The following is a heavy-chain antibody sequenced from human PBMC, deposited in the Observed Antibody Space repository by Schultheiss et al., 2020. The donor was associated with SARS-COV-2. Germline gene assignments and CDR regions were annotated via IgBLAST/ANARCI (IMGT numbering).Heavy chain of an antibody. Sequence: ASVKVSCKASGGTFSSYAISWVRQAPGQGLEWMGWINPNSGGTNYAQKLQGRVTMTTDTSTSTAYMELSSLRSEDTAVYYCARGRGRQKWWLGYWGQGTLVTVSS. CDR1: GGTFSSYA. D-gene: IGHD2-15*01. J-gene: IGHJ4*02. CDR2: INPNSGGT. CDR3: ARGRGRQKWWLGY. V-gene: IGHV1-18*01.